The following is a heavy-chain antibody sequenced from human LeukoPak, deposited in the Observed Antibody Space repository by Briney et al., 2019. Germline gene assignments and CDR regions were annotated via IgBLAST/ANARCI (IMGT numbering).Heavy chain of an antibody. D-gene: IGHD6-13*01. CDR2: IYSGGST. J-gene: IGHJ6*02. CDR1: GFTVSSNH. Sequence: GGSLRLSCAASGFTVSSNHMSWVRQAPGKGLEWVSVIYSGGSTYYADSVKGRFTISRDNSKNTLYLQMNSLRAEDTAVYYCAREWSSSWYYYYGMDVWGQGTTVTVSS. CDR3: AREWSSSWYYYYGMDV. V-gene: IGHV3-53*01.